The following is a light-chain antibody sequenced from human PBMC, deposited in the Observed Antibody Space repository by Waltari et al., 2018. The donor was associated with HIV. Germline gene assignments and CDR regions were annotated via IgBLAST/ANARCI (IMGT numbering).Light chain of an antibody. V-gene: IGKV3-15*01. Sequence: IVMMQYPPTLSVSPGERATLSCRASQSVSSNLAWYQQKPGQAPRLLIYGASTRATGIPARFSGSGSGTEFTLTISSLQSEDFAVYYCQQYNNWPRVFGPGTKVDIK. CDR3: QQYNNWPRV. J-gene: IGKJ3*01. CDR2: GAS. CDR1: QSVSSN.